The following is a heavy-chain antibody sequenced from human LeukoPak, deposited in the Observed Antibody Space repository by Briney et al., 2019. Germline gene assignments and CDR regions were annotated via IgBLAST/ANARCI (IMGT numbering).Heavy chain of an antibody. V-gene: IGHV1-2*02. D-gene: IGHD6-13*01. CDR2: INPNSGGT. CDR1: GYTFTGYY. CDR3: ARERAAAGTVFSDALDI. Sequence: ASVKVSCKASGYTFTGYYMHWVRQAPGQGLEWMGWINPNSGGTNYAQKFQGRVTMTRDTSISTAYMELSRPRSDDTAVYYCARERAAAGTVFSDALDIWGQGTMVTVSS. J-gene: IGHJ3*02.